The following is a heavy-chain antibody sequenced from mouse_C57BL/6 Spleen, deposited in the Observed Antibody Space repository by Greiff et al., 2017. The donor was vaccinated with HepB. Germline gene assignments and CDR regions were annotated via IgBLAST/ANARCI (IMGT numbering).Heavy chain of an antibody. D-gene: IGHD2-3*01. J-gene: IGHJ2*01. CDR3: ARWSMDY. V-gene: IGHV1-82*01. Sequence: QVQLQQSGPELVKPGASVKISCKASGYAFSSSWMNWVKQRPGKGLEWIGRIYPGDGDTNYNGKFKGKATLTADKSSSTAYMQLSSLTSEDSAVYFCARWSMDYWGQGTTLTVSS. CDR1: GYAFSSSW. CDR2: IYPGDGDT.